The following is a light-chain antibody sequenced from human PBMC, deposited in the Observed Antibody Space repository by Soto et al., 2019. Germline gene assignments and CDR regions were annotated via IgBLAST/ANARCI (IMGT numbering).Light chain of an antibody. CDR1: SGSIASNY. CDR2: EDN. CDR3: QSYDSRNHVV. V-gene: IGLV6-57*04. J-gene: IGLJ2*01. Sequence: NFLLTQPHSVSESPGKTVTISCTRSSGSIASNYVQWYQQRPGSAPTTVIYEDNQRPSGVPDRFSGSIDSSSNSASLTISGLKTEAEADYYCQSYDSRNHVVFGGGTKLTVL.